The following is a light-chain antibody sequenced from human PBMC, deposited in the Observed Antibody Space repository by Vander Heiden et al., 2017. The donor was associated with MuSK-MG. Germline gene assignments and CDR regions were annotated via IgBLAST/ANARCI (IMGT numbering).Light chain of an antibody. J-gene: IGKJ5*01. CDR1: QSVSSY. CDR2: DAS. V-gene: IGKV3-11*01. Sequence: EIVLTQSPATLSLSPGERATLSCTASQSVSSYLAWYQQKPGQAPRLLIYDASNRATGIPARFSGTASATDFTLTIRRLEPEDFAVYYCQQRINGPPVITFHQGRPLEIK. CDR3: QQRINGPPVIT.